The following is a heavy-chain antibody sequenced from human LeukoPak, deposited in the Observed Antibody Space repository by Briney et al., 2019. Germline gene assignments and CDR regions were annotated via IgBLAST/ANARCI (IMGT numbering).Heavy chain of an antibody. Sequence: SETLSLTCTVSGGSISSSSYYWGWIRQPPGKGLEWIGSIYYSGSTYYNPSLKSRVTISVDTSKNQFSLKLSSVTAADTAVYYCARDIRADYYDSGGYYYLYWFDPWGQGTLVTVSS. D-gene: IGHD3-22*01. CDR2: IYYSGST. V-gene: IGHV4-39*07. J-gene: IGHJ5*02. CDR1: GGSISSSSYY. CDR3: ARDIRADYYDSGGYYYLYWFDP.